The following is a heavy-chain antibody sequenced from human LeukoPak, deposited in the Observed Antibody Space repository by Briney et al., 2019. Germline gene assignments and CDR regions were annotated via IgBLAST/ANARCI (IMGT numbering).Heavy chain of an antibody. D-gene: IGHD4-23*01. CDR2: MNPKSGNT. V-gene: IGHV1-8*01. Sequence: GASVKVSCKASGYTFTSYDINWVRQATGQGLEWMGWMNPKSGNTGYAQKFQGRVTMTRDTSISTAYMELSSLRSEDTAVYYCARGHDSGGNLLFGYWGRGTLVTVSS. CDR1: GYTFTSYD. J-gene: IGHJ4*02. CDR3: ARGHDSGGNLLFGY.